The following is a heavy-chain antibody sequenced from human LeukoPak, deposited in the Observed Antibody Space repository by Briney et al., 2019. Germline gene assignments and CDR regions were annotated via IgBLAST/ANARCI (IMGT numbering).Heavy chain of an antibody. D-gene: IGHD3-22*01. Sequence: SETLSLTCAVYGGSFSGYYWSWIRQPPGKGLEWIGEINHSGSTNYNPSLKSRVTISVDTSKNQFSLKLSSVTAADTAVYYCARTRGIVVVMMDYWGQGTLVTVSS. J-gene: IGHJ4*02. CDR3: ARTRGIVVVMMDY. CDR1: GGSFSGYY. V-gene: IGHV4-34*01. CDR2: INHSGST.